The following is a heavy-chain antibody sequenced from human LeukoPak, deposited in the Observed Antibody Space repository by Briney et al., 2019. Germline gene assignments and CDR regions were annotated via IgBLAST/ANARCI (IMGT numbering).Heavy chain of an antibody. CDR2: IYYSGST. D-gene: IGHD5-12*01. CDR3: AREYSGYDGTQFDY. CDR1: GGSVSSGSHY. Sequence: SETLSLTCNVSGGSVSSGSHYWSWIRQPPGKGLEWIGYIYYSGSTNYNPSLKSRVTMSVDTSKNQFSLKLRSVTAADTAVYYCAREYSGYDGTQFDYWGQGTLVTVSS. J-gene: IGHJ4*02. V-gene: IGHV4-61*01.